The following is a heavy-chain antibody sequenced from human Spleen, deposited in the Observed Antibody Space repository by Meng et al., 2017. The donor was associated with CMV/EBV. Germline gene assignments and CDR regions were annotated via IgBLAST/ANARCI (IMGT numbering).Heavy chain of an antibody. V-gene: IGHV3-74*01. D-gene: IGHD2-2*01. CDR3: ARDAGHYCSSTSCYFPSLMDV. J-gene: IGHJ6*02. CDR1: GFSFSNFW. Sequence: GESLKISCVASGFSFSNFWMHWVRQAPGKGLVWVSRINSDGRSTTYADSVKGRFTISRDNAKNTLYLQMNSLRAEDTAVYYCARDAGHYCSSTSCYFPSLMDVWGQGTTVTVSS. CDR2: INSDGRST.